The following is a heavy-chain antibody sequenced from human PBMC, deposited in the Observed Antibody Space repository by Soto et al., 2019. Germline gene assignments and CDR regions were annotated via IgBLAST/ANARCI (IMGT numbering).Heavy chain of an antibody. D-gene: IGHD2-2*01. Sequence: EVQLLESGGGLVQPGGSLRLSCAASGFTFSSYAMSWVRQAPGKGLEWVSAISGSGGSTYYADSVKGRFTISRDNSKNTLYLQMNSLRAEATAVYYCAKDARYCSSTSCYGSNYYYYYYMDVWGKGTTVTVSS. CDR2: ISGSGGST. CDR3: AKDARYCSSTSCYGSNYYYYYYMDV. V-gene: IGHV3-23*01. CDR1: GFTFSSYA. J-gene: IGHJ6*03.